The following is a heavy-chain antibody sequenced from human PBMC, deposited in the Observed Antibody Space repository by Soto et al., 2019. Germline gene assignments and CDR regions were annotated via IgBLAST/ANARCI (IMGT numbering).Heavy chain of an antibody. CDR2: INAGNGNT. CDR3: ARKRDGRLQDTNDAFDI. CDR1: GYTLTSYA. J-gene: IGHJ3*02. Sequence: GASVKVSCKASGYTLTSYAMHWVRQAPGQRLEWMGWINAGNGNTKYSQKFQGRVTITRDTSASTAYMELSSLRSEDTAVYYCARKRDGRLQDTNDAFDIWGQGTMVTVSS. D-gene: IGHD4-4*01. V-gene: IGHV1-3*01.